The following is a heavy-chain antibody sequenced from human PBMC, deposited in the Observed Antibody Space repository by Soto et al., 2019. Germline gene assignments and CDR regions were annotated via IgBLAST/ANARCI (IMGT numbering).Heavy chain of an antibody. CDR1: GFTFSSYS. CDR2: ISSSSSYI. D-gene: IGHD3-10*01. V-gene: IGHV3-21*01. CDR3: ARKRVRDKTLGY. Sequence: GGSLRLSCAASGFTFSSYSMNWVRQAPGKGLEWGSSISSSSSYIYYADSVKGRFTISRDNAKNSLYLPMNSLRAEDTAVYYCARKRVRDKTLGYWGQGTLVTVSS. J-gene: IGHJ4*02.